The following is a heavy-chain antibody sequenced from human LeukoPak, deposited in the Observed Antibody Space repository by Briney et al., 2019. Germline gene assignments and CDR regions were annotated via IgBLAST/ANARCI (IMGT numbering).Heavy chain of an antibody. CDR3: AKGPSTYYYGSGYPAYFDY. D-gene: IGHD3-10*01. Sequence: GGSLRLSCAASGFTVSSNYMSWVRQAPGKGLEWVSVIYSGGSTYYADSVKGRFTISRDNSKNTLYLQMNSLRAEDTAVYYCAKGPSTYYYGSGYPAYFDYWGQGTLVTVSS. CDR2: IYSGGST. V-gene: IGHV3-66*01. J-gene: IGHJ4*02. CDR1: GFTVSSNY.